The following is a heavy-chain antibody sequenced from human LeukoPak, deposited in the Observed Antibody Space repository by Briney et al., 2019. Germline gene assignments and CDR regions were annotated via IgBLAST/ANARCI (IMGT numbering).Heavy chain of an antibody. Sequence: SETLSLTCTVSVGSISSYYWTWIRQPPGKGLEWIGYVYYCWSTNYTPSLKSRVTISVDTSKNQFSLKLSSVTAADTAVYYCARRVAVNPKYYFDYWGQGILVTVSS. J-gene: IGHJ4*02. D-gene: IGHD6-19*01. V-gene: IGHV4-59*08. CDR2: VYYCWST. CDR3: ARRVAVNPKYYFDY. CDR1: VGSISSYY.